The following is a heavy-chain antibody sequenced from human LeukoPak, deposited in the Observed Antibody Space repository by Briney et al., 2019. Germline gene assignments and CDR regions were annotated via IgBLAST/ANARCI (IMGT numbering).Heavy chain of an antibody. CDR1: GGSISSYY. CDR3: AREVRGVISEYYYYDMAV. D-gene: IGHD3-10*01. Sequence: PSETLSLTCTVSGGSISSYYWSWIRQPPGKGLEWIGYIYTSGSTNYNPSLKSRVTISVDTSKNQFSLKLSSVTAADTAVYYCAREVRGVISEYYYYDMAVWGKGPTVTVS. CDR2: IYTSGST. J-gene: IGHJ6*03. V-gene: IGHV4-4*09.